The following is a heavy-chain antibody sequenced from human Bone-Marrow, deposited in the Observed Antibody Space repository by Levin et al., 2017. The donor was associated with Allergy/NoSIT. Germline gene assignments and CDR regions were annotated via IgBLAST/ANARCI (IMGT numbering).Heavy chain of an antibody. CDR1: GYKFTDFG. D-gene: IGHD6-13*01. CDR3: ARTAIAAVGDFDF. Sequence: WASVKVSCKASGYKFTDFGISWVRQAPGQGLEWMGWISTYSGKTDYAHKVQGRVTLTTDTSTRTAYLELRSLRSDDTAVYYCARTAIAAVGDFDFWGQGTLVTVSS. CDR2: ISTYSGKT. V-gene: IGHV1-18*01. J-gene: IGHJ4*02.